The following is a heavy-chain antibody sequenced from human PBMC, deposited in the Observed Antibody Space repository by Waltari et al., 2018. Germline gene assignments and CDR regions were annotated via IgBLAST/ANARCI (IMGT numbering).Heavy chain of an antibody. CDR2: ISYDGSNK. D-gene: IGHD1-26*01. CDR1: GFTFSSYA. Sequence: QVQLVESGGGVVQPGRSLRLSCAASGFTFSSYAMHWVRQAPGKGLEWVAFISYDGSNKYYADSVKGRFTISRDKSKNTLYLQMNSLRAEDTAVYYCAREGAEPDALDYWGQGTLVTVSS. J-gene: IGHJ4*02. V-gene: IGHV3-30-3*01. CDR3: AREGAEPDALDY.